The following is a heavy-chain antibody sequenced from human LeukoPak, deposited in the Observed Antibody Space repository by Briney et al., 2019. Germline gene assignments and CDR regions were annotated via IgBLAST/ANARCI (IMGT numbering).Heavy chain of an antibody. J-gene: IGHJ4*02. CDR1: GFTFTNAW. V-gene: IGHV3-7*05. CDR3: ARGGFSYSY. CDR2: IKEDGSEK. D-gene: IGHD5-18*01. Sequence: PGGSLRLSCAASGFTFTNAWMSWVRQAPGKGLEWVANIKEDGSEKNYVDSVKGRFTISRDNAKNSLHLQMNSLRAEDTAVYYCARGGFSYSYWGQGTLVTVSS.